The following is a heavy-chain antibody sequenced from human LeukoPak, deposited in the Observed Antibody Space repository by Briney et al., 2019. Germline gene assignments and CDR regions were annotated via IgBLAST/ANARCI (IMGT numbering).Heavy chain of an antibody. CDR2: IYYSGST. CDR1: GDSIIGYY. D-gene: IGHD1-26*01. J-gene: IGHJ4*02. Sequence: SETLSLTCSVSGDSIIGYYWGWIRQPPGKGLEWIGSIYYSGSTYYNPSLKSRVTISVDTSKNQFSLKLSSVTAADTAVYYCARDTPYSGSYSWGQGTLVTVSS. CDR3: ARDTPYSGSYS. V-gene: IGHV4-39*07.